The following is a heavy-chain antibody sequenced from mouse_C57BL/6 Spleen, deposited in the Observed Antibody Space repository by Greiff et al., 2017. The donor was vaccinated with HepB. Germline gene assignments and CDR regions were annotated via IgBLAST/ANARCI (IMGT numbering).Heavy chain of an antibody. Sequence: QVQLQQPGAELVRPGTSVKLSCKASGYTFTSYWMHWVKQRPGQGLEWIGVIDPSDSYTNYNQKFKGKATLTVDTSSSTAYMQLSSLTSEDSAVYYCARNYGSSYGFDYWGQGTTLTVSS. CDR3: ARNYGSSYGFDY. CDR2: IDPSDSYT. D-gene: IGHD1-1*01. J-gene: IGHJ2*01. V-gene: IGHV1-59*01. CDR1: GYTFTSYW.